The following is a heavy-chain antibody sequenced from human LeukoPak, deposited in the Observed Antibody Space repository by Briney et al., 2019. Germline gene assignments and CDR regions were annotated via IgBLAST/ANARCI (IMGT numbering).Heavy chain of an antibody. CDR1: GVSISSHY. CDR3: ASAGNPHYFDF. Sequence: SETLSLTCTVSGVSISSHYWSWIRQSPGKGLEWIGNIYYTGSTNYNPSLKSRVATSIDTSKNQFSLTLHSVTAADAAVYYCASAGNPHYFDFWGQGPLVTVSS. CDR2: IYYTGST. J-gene: IGHJ4*02. V-gene: IGHV4-59*11.